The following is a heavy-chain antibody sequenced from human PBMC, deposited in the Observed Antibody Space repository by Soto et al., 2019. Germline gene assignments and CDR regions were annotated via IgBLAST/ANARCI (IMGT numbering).Heavy chain of an antibody. D-gene: IGHD1-26*01. J-gene: IGHJ4*02. CDR2: IRFDGSNI. CDR3: ARDGVGGTVFFGYLDY. Sequence: QVQLVESGGGVVQPGRSLRLSCAVSEIIFSGYGMHWVRQAPGKGLEGVAVIRFDGSNIHYADSVKGRFTISRDNSKNTLYRQMDSLRAEDTAVYYCARDGVGGTVFFGYLDYWGQGALVTVSS. CDR1: EIIFSGYG. V-gene: IGHV3-33*01.